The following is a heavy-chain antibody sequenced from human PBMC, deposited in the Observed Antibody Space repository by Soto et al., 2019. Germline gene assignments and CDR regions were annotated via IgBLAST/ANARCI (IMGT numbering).Heavy chain of an antibody. V-gene: IGHV4-34*01. CDR1: GGSFSGYY. CDR3: ARGIWGEWLTF. Sequence: KPSETLSLTCAVYGGSFSGYYWSWIRQPPGKGLEWIGEINHSGSTNYNPSLKSRVTISVDTSKNQFSLKLSSVTAADTAVYYCARGIWGEWLTFWGQGTLVTVSS. J-gene: IGHJ4*02. CDR2: INHSGST. D-gene: IGHD3-3*01.